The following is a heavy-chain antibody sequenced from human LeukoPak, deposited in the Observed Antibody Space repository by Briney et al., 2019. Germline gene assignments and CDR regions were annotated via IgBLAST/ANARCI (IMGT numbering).Heavy chain of an antibody. CDR1: GGPFSGYY. CDR2: INHSGST. V-gene: IGHV4-34*01. D-gene: IGHD3-10*01. CDR3: ARTPYYYDAFDI. J-gene: IGHJ3*02. Sequence: SETLSLTCAVYGGPFSGYYWSWIRQPPGKGLEWIGEINHSGSTNYNPSLKSRVTISVDTSKNQFSLKLSSVTAADTAVYYCARTPYYYDAFDIWGQGTMVTVSS.